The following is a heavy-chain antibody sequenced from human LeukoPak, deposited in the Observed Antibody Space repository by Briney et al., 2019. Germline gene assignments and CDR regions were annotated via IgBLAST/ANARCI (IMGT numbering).Heavy chain of an antibody. Sequence: GGSLRLSCAASGFTFSSYAMSWVRQTTGKGLEWVSAISGSGGSTYYADSVKGRFNISRDNSKNTLYLQMNSLRAEDTAVYYCAKDNYYDSSGYYIHWGRGTLVTVSS. CDR2: ISGSGGST. J-gene: IGHJ4*02. CDR1: GFTFSSYA. CDR3: AKDNYYDSSGYYIH. V-gene: IGHV3-23*01. D-gene: IGHD3-22*01.